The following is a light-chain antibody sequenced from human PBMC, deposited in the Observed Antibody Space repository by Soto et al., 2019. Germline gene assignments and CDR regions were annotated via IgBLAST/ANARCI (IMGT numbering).Light chain of an antibody. CDR3: SSYTSSSSLYV. Sequence: QSALTQPASVSGSPGQSITISCTGTSSDVGGYNYVSWYQQHPGKAPRLMIYEVSNRPSGVSHRFSGSKSGNTASLTISGLQAEDEADYYCSSYTSSSSLYVFGIGTKVTVL. CDR2: EVS. V-gene: IGLV2-14*01. J-gene: IGLJ1*01. CDR1: SSDVGGYNY.